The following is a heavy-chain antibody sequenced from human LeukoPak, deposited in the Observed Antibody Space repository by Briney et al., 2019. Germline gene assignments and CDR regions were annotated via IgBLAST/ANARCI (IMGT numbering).Heavy chain of an antibody. CDR2: IRSKAYGGTT. Sequence: PGGSLRLSCTASGFTFGDYAMSWFRQAPGKGLEWVGFIRSKAYGGTTEYAASVKGRFTISRDDSKSIAYLQMNSLKTEDTAVYYCTRERLVVLMVYAIPAYWGQGTLVTVSS. CDR3: TRERLVVLMVYAIPAY. J-gene: IGHJ4*02. CDR1: GFTFGDYA. D-gene: IGHD2-8*01. V-gene: IGHV3-49*03.